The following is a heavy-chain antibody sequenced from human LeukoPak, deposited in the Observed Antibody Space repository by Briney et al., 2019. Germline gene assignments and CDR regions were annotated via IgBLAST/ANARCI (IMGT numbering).Heavy chain of an antibody. CDR3: ARVEYGDYVVYFDY. CDR1: GFTFSDYY. J-gene: IGHJ4*02. Sequence: GGSLRLSCAASGFTFSDYYMSWIRQAPGKGLEWVSYISSSGSTIYYADSVKGRFTISSDNAKNSLYLQMNSLRAEDTAVYYCARVEYGDYVVYFDYWGQGTLVTVSS. D-gene: IGHD4-17*01. CDR2: ISSSGSTI. V-gene: IGHV3-11*01.